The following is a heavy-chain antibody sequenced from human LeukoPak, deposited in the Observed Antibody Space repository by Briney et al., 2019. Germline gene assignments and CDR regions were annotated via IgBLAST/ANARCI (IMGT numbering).Heavy chain of an antibody. CDR1: GYSISSGYY. Sequence: SETLSLTCTVSGYSISSGYYWGWIRQPPGKGLEWIGSMYYGGSTYYNPSLKSRITISIDTSKNQFSLELTSVTAADTAVYYCARVAVAPSRPGPFDTWGQGTMVTISS. CDR3: ARVAVAPSRPGPFDT. CDR2: MYYGGST. D-gene: IGHD4-23*01. J-gene: IGHJ3*02. V-gene: IGHV4-38-2*02.